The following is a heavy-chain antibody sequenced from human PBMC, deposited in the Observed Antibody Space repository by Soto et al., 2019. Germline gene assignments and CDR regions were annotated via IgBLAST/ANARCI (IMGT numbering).Heavy chain of an antibody. CDR3: ARDRAYYDFWSGPVGYYGMDV. J-gene: IGHJ6*02. CDR2: IYYSGST. CDR1: GGSISSYY. Sequence: SSETLSLTCTVSGGSISSYYWSWIRQPPGKGLEWIGYIYYSGSTNYNPSLKSRVTISVDTSKNQFSLKLSSVTAADTAVYYCARDRAYYDFWSGPVGYYGMDVWGQGTTVTVSS. D-gene: IGHD3-3*01. V-gene: IGHV4-59*01.